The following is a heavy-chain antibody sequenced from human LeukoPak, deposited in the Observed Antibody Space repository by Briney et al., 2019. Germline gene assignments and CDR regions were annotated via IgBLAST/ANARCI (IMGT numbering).Heavy chain of an antibody. CDR2: IWYDGSNK. J-gene: IGHJ3*02. D-gene: IGHD3-9*01. V-gene: IGHV3-33*06. Sequence: GGSLRLSCAASGFTFSSYGMHWVRQAPVKGLEWVAVIWYDGSNKYYADSVKGRFTISRDNSKNTLYLQMNSLRAEDTAVYYCAKDQRHYDILTGYYITLNAFDIWGQGTMVTVSS. CDR1: GFTFSSYG. CDR3: AKDQRHYDILTGYYITLNAFDI.